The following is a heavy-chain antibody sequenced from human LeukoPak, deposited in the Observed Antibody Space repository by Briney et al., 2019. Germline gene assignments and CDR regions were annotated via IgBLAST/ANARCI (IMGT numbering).Heavy chain of an antibody. CDR1: GGTFSSYA. CDR3: AIGGGIVVVITDTNWFDP. Sequence: SVKVSCKASGGTFSSYAISWVRQAPGQGLEWMGGIIPIFGTANYAQKFQGRVTITADESTSTAYMELSSLRSEDTAVYYCAIGGGIVVVITDTNWFDPWGQGTLVTVSS. J-gene: IGHJ5*02. V-gene: IGHV1-69*13. CDR2: IIPIFGTA. D-gene: IGHD2-21*01.